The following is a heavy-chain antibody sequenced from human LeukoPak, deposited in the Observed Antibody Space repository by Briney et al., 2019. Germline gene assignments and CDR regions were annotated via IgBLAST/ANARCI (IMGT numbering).Heavy chain of an antibody. V-gene: IGHV3-74*01. CDR1: GFTFSSHW. CDR3: TRDIGD. Sequence: PGGSLRLSCAASGFTFSSHWMHWVRQAPGKGLVWVSRINGDGSGTGYADSVKGRFTISRDNAKNTLYLQMNSLKAEDTAVYYCTRDIGDWGQGTLVTVSS. D-gene: IGHD3-16*01. J-gene: IGHJ4*02. CDR2: INGDGSGT.